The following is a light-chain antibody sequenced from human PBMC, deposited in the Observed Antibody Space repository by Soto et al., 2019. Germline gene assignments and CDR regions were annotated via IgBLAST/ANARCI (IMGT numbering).Light chain of an antibody. J-gene: IGLJ2*01. V-gene: IGLV2-14*01. CDR1: SSDVGGYNY. CDR3: SSYTSGTTRVV. CDR2: DVN. Sequence: QSALTQPASVSGSPGQSITISCTGTSSDVGGYNYVSWYQQHPGKAPKLMIYDVNNRPSGVSLRFSGSKSGNTASLTISGLQAEDEADYYCSSYTSGTTRVVFSGGTKLTVL.